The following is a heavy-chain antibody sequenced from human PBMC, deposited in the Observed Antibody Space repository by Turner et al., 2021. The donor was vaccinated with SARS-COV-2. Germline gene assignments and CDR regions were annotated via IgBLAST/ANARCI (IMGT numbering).Heavy chain of an antibody. CDR3: ARAKFRGLISWFDP. CDR2: VGTAGDT. D-gene: IGHD3-10*01. V-gene: IGHV3-13*04. Sequence: EFQLVESGGGLVQPGGSLRLSCPASGFTFSNYDMHWVRQATGKGLEWVSAVGTAGDTYYPGSVKGRFTISRENGKNSLYLQMNSLRAGDTAVYYCARAKFRGLISWFDPWGQGTLVTVSS. J-gene: IGHJ5*02. CDR1: GFTFSNYD.